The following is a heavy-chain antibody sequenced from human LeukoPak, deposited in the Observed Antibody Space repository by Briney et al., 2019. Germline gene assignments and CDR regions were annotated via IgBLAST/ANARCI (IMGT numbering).Heavy chain of an antibody. V-gene: IGHV3-21*06. D-gene: IGHD3-10*01. CDR2: IGPTGSDR. J-gene: IGHJ4*02. Sequence: GGSLRLSCTASGLTFSTSGFNWVRQAPGKGLEWVASIGPTGSDRYHADSIKGRFTISRDNANNFLYLQMNSLRAEDTAVYYCARDTPQLWAKRFDYWGQGTLVTVSS. CDR1: GLTFSTSG. CDR3: ARDTPQLWAKRFDY.